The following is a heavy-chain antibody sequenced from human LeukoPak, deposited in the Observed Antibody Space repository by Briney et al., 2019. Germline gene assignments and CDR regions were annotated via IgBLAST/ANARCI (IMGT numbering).Heavy chain of an antibody. D-gene: IGHD2-15*01. V-gene: IGHV4-34*01. CDR1: GGSFSGYY. CDR3: ARVLRYCSSTSCYSGYCSGGSCYSSFDY. J-gene: IGHJ4*02. Sequence: SETLTLPCAVYGGSFSGYYWRWIRQPPGKGLEWLGEIKHSGSTKYNPYPKSRVTISVDTCKNQFCLKLSSVTAADTAVYYCARVLRYCSSTSCYSGYCSGGSCYSSFDYWGQGTLVTVSS. CDR2: IKHSGST.